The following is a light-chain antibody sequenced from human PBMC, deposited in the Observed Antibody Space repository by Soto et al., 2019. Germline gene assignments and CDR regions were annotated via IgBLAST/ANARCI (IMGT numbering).Light chain of an antibody. CDR1: NSDVGGFNY. CDR2: EVT. CDR3: CSYTSRSTLV. V-gene: IGLV2-14*01. J-gene: IGLJ2*01. Sequence: QSVLTQPASVSGSPGQSITISCTGTNSDVGGFNYVSWYQQHPDKAPKLIIFEVTDRPSGVSNRFSGSKSGNTASLTISGLQSEDEAEYYCCSYTSRSTLVFGGGTQVTVL.